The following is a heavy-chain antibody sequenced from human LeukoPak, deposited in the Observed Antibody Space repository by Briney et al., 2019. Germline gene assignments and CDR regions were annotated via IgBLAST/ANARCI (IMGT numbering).Heavy chain of an antibody. D-gene: IGHD6-13*01. V-gene: IGHV3-23*01. CDR3: AREKVKHSSSWGGAFAY. CDR1: GFTFSSYA. J-gene: IGHJ4*02. Sequence: PGGSLRLSCAASGFTFSSYAMSWVRQAAGKGLEWVSAISGSGGSTYYADSVKGRFTIYRDNSKNTVYLQMNSLRAEDTAVYYCAREKVKHSSSWGGAFAYWGQGPLVTVSS. CDR2: ISGSGGST.